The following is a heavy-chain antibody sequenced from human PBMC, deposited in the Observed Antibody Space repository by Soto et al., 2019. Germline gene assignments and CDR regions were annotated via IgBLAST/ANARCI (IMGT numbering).Heavy chain of an antibody. CDR3: ARGVAGPLHWFDP. V-gene: IGHV1-3*01. CDR1: GYTFTSYA. CDR2: INAGNGNT. D-gene: IGHD6-19*01. Sequence: ASVKVSCKASGYTFTSYAMHWVRQAPGQRLEWMGWINAGNGNTKYSQKLQGRVTITRDTSASTAYMELSSLRSEDTAVYYCARGVAGPLHWFDPWGQGTLVTVS. J-gene: IGHJ5*02.